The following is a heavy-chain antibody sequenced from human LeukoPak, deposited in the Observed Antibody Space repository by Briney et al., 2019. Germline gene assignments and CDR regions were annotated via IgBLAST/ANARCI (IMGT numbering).Heavy chain of an antibody. Sequence: GESLKISCRGSGYSFTSYWIGWVRQMPGKGLEWMGIILPGDSDITYSPSFQGQVIISADKSISTAYLQWSSLKASDTAMYYCARHGTGSSSDFDYWGQGTLVTVSS. CDR1: GYSFTSYW. CDR3: ARHGTGSSSDFDY. D-gene: IGHD6-19*01. V-gene: IGHV5-51*01. CDR2: ILPGDSDI. J-gene: IGHJ4*02.